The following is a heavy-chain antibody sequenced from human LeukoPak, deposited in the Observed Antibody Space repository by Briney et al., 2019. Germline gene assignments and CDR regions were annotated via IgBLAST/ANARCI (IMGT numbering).Heavy chain of an antibody. CDR2: ISGSGGST. CDR3: AKTSQYAYYFDY. Sequence: GGSLRLSCAASGFTFSTNAMSWVRQAPGKGLEWVSAISGSGGSTYYADSVKGRFTISRDNSKSTLYLQMNSLRAEDTAVYYFAKTSQYAYYFDYWGQGTLVTVSS. V-gene: IGHV3-23*01. J-gene: IGHJ4*02. CDR1: GFTFSTNA.